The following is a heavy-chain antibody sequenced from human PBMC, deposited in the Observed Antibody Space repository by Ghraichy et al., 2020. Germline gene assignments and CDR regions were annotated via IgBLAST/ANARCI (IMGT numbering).Heavy chain of an antibody. J-gene: IGHJ6*02. CDR1: GFTVSSNY. D-gene: IGHD2-2*03. V-gene: IGHV3-53*01. CDR2: IYSNGST. Sequence: GGSLRLSCAASGFTVSSNYMSWVRQAPGKGLEWVSVIYSNGSTSYADSVKGRFTISRDNSKNTLYLQMNSLRAEDTAVYHCARLDSTSGRRHYYYGMDVWGQGTTVTVSS. CDR3: ARLDSTSGRRHYYYGMDV.